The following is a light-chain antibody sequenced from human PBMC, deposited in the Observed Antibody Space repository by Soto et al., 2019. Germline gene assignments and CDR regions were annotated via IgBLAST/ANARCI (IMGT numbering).Light chain of an antibody. CDR1: SSDVGSYNL. Sequence: QSVLTQPATVSGSPGQSISISCTGTSSDVGSYNLFSWYQQHPGEAPKLMIYGGTKRPSGVSNRFSGSKSGNTASLTISGLQAEDEADYYCCSYAGITTYYVFGTGTKVTVL. CDR3: CSYAGITTYYV. CDR2: GGT. J-gene: IGLJ1*01. V-gene: IGLV2-23*01.